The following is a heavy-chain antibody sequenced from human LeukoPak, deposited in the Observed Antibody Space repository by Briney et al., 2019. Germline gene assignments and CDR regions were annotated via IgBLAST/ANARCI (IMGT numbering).Heavy chain of an antibody. J-gene: IGHJ4*02. Sequence: KPSETLSLTCTVSGGSISSYYWSWIRQPPGKGLEWIGYIYYSGSTNYNPSLKSRVTISVDTSKNQFSLKLSSVTAADTAVYYCARLVEEVATFDYWGQGTLVTVSS. CDR3: ARLVEEVATFDY. CDR2: IYYSGST. V-gene: IGHV4-59*08. CDR1: GGSISSYY. D-gene: IGHD2-15*01.